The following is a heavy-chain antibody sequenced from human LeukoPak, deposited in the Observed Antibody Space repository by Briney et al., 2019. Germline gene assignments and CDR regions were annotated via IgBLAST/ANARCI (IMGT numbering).Heavy chain of an antibody. CDR2: MNPNSGGT. J-gene: IGHJ4*02. V-gene: IGHV1-2*02. CDR1: GYTFTSYD. CDR3: AREPFTIFGVVIPKGGFADY. Sequence: ASVKVSCKASGYTFTSYDINWVRQATGQGLEWMGWMNPNSGGTNYAQKFQGRVTMTRDTSISTAYMELSRLRSDDTAVYYCAREPFTIFGVVIPKGGFADYWGQGTLVTVSS. D-gene: IGHD3-3*01.